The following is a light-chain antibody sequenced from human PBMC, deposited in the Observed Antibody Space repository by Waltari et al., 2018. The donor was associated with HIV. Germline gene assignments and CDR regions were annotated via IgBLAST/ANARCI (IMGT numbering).Light chain of an antibody. CDR3: ETWDGNTWV. CDR2: LEGSGSY. Sequence: QPVLTHSSSASASLGSSVKLTCTLISAPRSYLLACHQPQPGKAPRYLMKLEGSGSYNKGSGVPDRFSGSSSGADRYLTISNVQSEDEADYYCETWDGNTWVFGGGTKLTVL. V-gene: IGLV4-60*03. J-gene: IGLJ3*02. CDR1: SAPRSYL.